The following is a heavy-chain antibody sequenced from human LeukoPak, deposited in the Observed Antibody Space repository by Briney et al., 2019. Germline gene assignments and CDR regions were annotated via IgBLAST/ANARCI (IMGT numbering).Heavy chain of an antibody. CDR1: GGTFSSYA. CDR3: ARKYRRGYFDY. CDR2: IIPIFGTA. Sequence: SVTVSCKASGGTFSSYAISWVRQAPGQGLEWMGGIIPIFGTANYAQKFQGRVTVTADESTSTAYMELSSLRSEDTAVYYCARKYRRGYFDYWGQGTLVTVSS. D-gene: IGHD2-2*02. J-gene: IGHJ4*02. V-gene: IGHV1-69*13.